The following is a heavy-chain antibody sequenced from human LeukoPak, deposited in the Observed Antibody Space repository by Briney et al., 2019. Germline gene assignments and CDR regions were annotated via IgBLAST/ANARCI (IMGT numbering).Heavy chain of an antibody. CDR3: ARDRYSGSCHDY. V-gene: IGHV3-30-3*01. Sequence: GGSLRLSCAASGFTFSSYAMHWVRQAPGKGLEWVAVISYDGSNKYYADSVKGRFTISRDNSKNTLYLQMNSLRAEDTAVYYCARDRYSGSCHDYWGQGTLVTVSS. J-gene: IGHJ4*02. CDR1: GFTFSSYA. CDR2: ISYDGSNK. D-gene: IGHD6-13*01.